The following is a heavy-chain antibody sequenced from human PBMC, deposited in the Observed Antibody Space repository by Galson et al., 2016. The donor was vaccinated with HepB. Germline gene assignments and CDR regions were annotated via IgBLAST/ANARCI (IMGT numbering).Heavy chain of an antibody. D-gene: IGHD2-2*01. CDR3: AQIGYCNRANCYNFHHDYRMDV. CDR2: VSFDGGKK. Sequence: SLRLSCAVPGFSFSTYGMHWVRQAPGKGLEWVASVSFDGGKKEYADSVKDRFTISRDNSNNTLFLQMNSLRAADTAVYYCAQIGYCNRANCYNFHHDYRMDVWGRGTTVIVSS. J-gene: IGHJ6*04. V-gene: IGHV3-30*18. CDR1: GFSFSTYG.